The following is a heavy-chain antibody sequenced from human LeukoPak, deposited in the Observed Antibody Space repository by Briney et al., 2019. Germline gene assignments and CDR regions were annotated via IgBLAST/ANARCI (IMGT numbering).Heavy chain of an antibody. CDR3: ARSRWTMLRGDIDY. D-gene: IGHD3-10*01. Sequence: ASVKVSCKASGYTFTGYFIHWVRKAPGQGFEWMGWINPNSGGTNYAQEFQGRVTMTGDTSIATAYMELSSLRSDDTAVYYCARSRWTMLRGDIDYWGQGTLVTVSS. CDR2: INPNSGGT. J-gene: IGHJ4*02. V-gene: IGHV1-2*02. CDR1: GYTFTGYF.